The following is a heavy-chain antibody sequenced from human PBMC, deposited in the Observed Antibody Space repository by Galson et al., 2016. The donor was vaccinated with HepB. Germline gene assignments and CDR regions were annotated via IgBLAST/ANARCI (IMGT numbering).Heavy chain of an antibody. CDR2: INWNSGRI. V-gene: IGHV3-9*01. D-gene: IGHD3-10*01. CDR3: ANDISSVLYYSVMDV. Sequence: SLRLSCAASGFNFYDYAMHWVRQVPGQGLEWVSGINWNSGRIDYADSVKGRFTITRDNSRNSLHLQMNSLRAEDTALYYCANDISSVLYYSVMDVWGQGTTVTVSS. J-gene: IGHJ6*02. CDR1: GFNFYDYA.